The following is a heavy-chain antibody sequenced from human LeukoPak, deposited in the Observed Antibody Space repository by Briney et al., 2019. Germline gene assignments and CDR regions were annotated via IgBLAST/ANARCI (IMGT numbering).Heavy chain of an antibody. CDR1: GFTFSSYG. Sequence: GGSLRLFCAASGFTFSSYGMHWVRQAPGKGLEWVAVIWYGGSNKYYADSVKGRFTISRDNSKNTLYLQMNSLRAEDTAVYYCARDGVYGGNPSHWFDPWGQGTLVTVSS. D-gene: IGHD4-23*01. CDR3: ARDGVYGGNPSHWFDP. V-gene: IGHV3-33*01. CDR2: IWYGGSNK. J-gene: IGHJ5*02.